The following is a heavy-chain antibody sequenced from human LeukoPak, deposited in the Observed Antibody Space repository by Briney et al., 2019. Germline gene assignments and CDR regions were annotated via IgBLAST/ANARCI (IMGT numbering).Heavy chain of an antibody. CDR2: LYTDDTT. CDR1: GFTVSDYY. J-gene: IGHJ4*02. D-gene: IGHD1-1*01. Sequence: GGSLRLSCVASGFTVSDYYMSWVRQAPGKGLEWVSLLYTDDTTIYADSVEGRFTISRDDSMNTIYLHMTTLRGEDTAVYYCARGGAFYWNPRYWGQGTLVTVSS. V-gene: IGHV3-53*01. CDR3: ARGGAFYWNPRY.